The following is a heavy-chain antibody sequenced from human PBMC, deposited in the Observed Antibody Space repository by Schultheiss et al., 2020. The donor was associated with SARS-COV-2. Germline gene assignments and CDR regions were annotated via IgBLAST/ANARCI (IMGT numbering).Heavy chain of an antibody. V-gene: IGHV4-61*01. J-gene: IGHJ6*02. D-gene: IGHD3-10*01. CDR3: ARGGKCITMVRGVLAGMDV. CDR1: GGSVSSGSNY. Sequence: SETLSLTCTVSGGSVSSGSNYWSWIRQPPGKGLEWIGYIYYSGSTNYNPSLKSRVTISVDTSKNQFSLKLSSVTAADTAVYYCARGGKCITMVRGVLAGMDVWGQGTTVTVSS. CDR2: IYYSGST.